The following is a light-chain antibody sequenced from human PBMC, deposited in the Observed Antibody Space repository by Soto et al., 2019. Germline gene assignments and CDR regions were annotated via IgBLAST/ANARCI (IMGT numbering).Light chain of an antibody. CDR3: MQSTQLPPT. J-gene: IGKJ5*01. CDR2: EVS. Sequence: DVVMTQTPLSLSVAPGQPASISCKSSQSLLHITGATFLFWYLQKPGQSPQLLIYEVSTRVSGVPDRFSGSGSGTDFTLEISRVETNDVCIYYCMQSTQLPPTFGQGTRLEIK. CDR1: QSLLHITGATF. V-gene: IGKV2D-29*02.